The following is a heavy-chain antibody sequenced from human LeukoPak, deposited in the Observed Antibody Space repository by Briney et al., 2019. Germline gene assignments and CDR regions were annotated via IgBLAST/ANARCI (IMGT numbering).Heavy chain of an antibody. J-gene: IGHJ5*02. V-gene: IGHV4-4*07. CDR2: IYTGGTT. D-gene: IGHD3-22*01. Sequence: PSESLSLTCTVSGGSISSYYWSWLRQPAGKGLEWLGRIYTGGTTNYNPSLKSRVTMSVDTSKNQFSLSLTSVTAADTAVYYCARNNYDNSNWFDHWGQGTLVTVSS. CDR3: ARNNYDNSNWFDH. CDR1: GGSISSYY.